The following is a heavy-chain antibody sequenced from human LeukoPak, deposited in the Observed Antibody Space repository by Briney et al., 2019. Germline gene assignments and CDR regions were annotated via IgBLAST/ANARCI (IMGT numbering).Heavy chain of an antibody. J-gene: IGHJ4*02. CDR2: INAGNGNT. Sequence: GASVKVSCKASGYTFTSYAMHWVRQAPRQRLEWMGWINAGNGNTKYSQKFQGRVTITRDTSASTAYMELSSLRSEDTAVYYCARDSSSWYRLYYFDYWGQGTLVTVSS. D-gene: IGHD6-13*01. V-gene: IGHV1-3*01. CDR1: GYTFTSYA. CDR3: ARDSSSWYRLYYFDY.